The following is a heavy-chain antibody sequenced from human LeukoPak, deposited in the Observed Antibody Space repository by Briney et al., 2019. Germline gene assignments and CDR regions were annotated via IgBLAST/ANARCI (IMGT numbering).Heavy chain of an antibody. V-gene: IGHV3-15*01. Sequence: GGSLRLSCAASGFSFSNYAMSWVRQAPGKGLEWVGRINTKSDGGTIDYAAPLKGRFTISRDDSKNTVFLQMNSLKSEDTAVYYCTTGLAFWGQGTLVTVSS. CDR1: GFSFSNYA. D-gene: IGHD2-21*01. CDR3: TTGLAF. CDR2: INTKSDGGTI. J-gene: IGHJ4*02.